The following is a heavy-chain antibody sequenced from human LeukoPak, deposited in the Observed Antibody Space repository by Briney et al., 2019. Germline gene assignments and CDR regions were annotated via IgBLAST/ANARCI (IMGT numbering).Heavy chain of an antibody. CDR1: GGSASNADYY. CDR3: ARIFDS. V-gene: IGHV4-39*07. J-gene: IGHJ4*02. CDR2: F. Sequence: NPSETLSLTCTLFGGSASNADYYWGWIRQSPGKGLEWIGDFNLSLRSRVTISLDASRTQFSLKLTSVTAADTAVYFCARIFDSWGQGTLVTVSS.